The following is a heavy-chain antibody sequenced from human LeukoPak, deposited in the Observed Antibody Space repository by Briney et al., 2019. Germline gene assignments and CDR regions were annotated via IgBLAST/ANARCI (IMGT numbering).Heavy chain of an antibody. CDR3: AKDGHCPGALCPTQIAVAGYNDN. CDR1: GFTFSIYT. J-gene: IGHJ4*02. CDR2: INYNGDNK. V-gene: IGHV3-23*01. D-gene: IGHD6-19*01. Sequence: GGSLRLSCAASGFTFSIYTMNWVRQAPGKGLEWVSIINYNGDNKYYADSVRGRFTISRDNSKNTVYLQMNSLRAEDTAIYYCAKDGHCPGALCPTQIAVAGYNDNWGQGTLVTVSS.